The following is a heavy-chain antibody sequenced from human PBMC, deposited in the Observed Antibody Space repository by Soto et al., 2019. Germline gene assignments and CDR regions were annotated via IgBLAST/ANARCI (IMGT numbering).Heavy chain of an antibody. Sequence: SETLSLTCAVYGGSFSGYYWSWIRQPPGKGLEWIGEINHSGSTNYNPSIKSRVTISVDTSKNQFSLKLSSVTAADTAVYYCARVRGYYDFWSGYRRYYMDVWGKGTTVTVSS. CDR2: INHSGST. CDR3: ARVRGYYDFWSGYRRYYMDV. J-gene: IGHJ6*03. CDR1: GGSFSGYY. V-gene: IGHV4-34*01. D-gene: IGHD3-3*01.